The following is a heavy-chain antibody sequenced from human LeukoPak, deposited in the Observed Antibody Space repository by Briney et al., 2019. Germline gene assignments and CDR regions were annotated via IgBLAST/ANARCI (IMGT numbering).Heavy chain of an antibody. V-gene: IGHV3-48*01. D-gene: IGHD6-19*01. CDR2: IGTSGNTI. J-gene: IGHJ4*02. Sequence: GGSLRLSCAASGFTFSGYIMNWVRQAPGKGLEWVSFIGTSGNTIYYADSVKGRFTVSRDNAKNTLYLQMNSLRAEDTAVYYCARDQWLDYWGQGTLVTVSS. CDR3: ARDQWLDY. CDR1: GFTFSGYI.